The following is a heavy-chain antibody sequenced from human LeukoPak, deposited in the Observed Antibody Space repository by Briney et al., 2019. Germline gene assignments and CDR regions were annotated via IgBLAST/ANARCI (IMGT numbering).Heavy chain of an antibody. CDR2: ISDSGGGT. D-gene: IGHD6-19*01. CDR3: AQPGITVAGNSPNYYFMDV. V-gene: IGHV3-23*01. CDR1: GFTFSSYA. Sequence: GGSLRLSCAASGFTFSSYAMTWVRQAPGKGLEWVATISDSGGGTYYADSVKGRFTISRDNSENTLYLQMNSLRAEDTAVCYCAQPGITVAGNSPNYYFMDVWGKGATVTVSS. J-gene: IGHJ6*03.